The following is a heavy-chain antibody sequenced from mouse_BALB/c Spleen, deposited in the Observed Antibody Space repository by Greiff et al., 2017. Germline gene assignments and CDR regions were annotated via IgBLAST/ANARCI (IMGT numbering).Heavy chain of an antibody. CDR2: ISSGGST. J-gene: IGHJ2*01. CDR3: AREGETPFDY. CDR1: GFTFSSYA. V-gene: IGHV5-6-5*01. Sequence: EVNVVESGGGLVKPGGSLKLSCAASGFTFSSYAMSWVRQTPEKRLEWVASISSGGSTYYPDSVKGRFTISRDNARNILYLQMSSLRSEDTAMYYCAREGETPFDYWGQGTTLTVSS.